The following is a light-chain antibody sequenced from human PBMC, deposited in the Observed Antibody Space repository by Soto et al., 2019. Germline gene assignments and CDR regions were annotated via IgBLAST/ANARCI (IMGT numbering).Light chain of an antibody. Sequence: EIVMTQSPATLSVSPGERAILSCRASQSVSSNLAWYQQKPGQAPRLLIYAASTRATGIPARFSGSGSGTEFTLTISSLQSEDFALYYCQNYNNWPLTFGGGTKVEIK. CDR3: QNYNNWPLT. CDR1: QSVSSN. V-gene: IGKV3-15*01. J-gene: IGKJ4*01. CDR2: AAS.